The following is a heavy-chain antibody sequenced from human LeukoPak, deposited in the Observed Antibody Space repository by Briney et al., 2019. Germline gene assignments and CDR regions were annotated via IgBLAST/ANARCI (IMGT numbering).Heavy chain of an antibody. CDR2: IYYSGST. D-gene: IGHD2-15*01. CDR3: ARHGYCSGGSCYSSGFDY. J-gene: IGHJ4*02. V-gene: IGHV4-61*08. CDR1: GGSISSGGYY. Sequence: PSQTLSFTCTVSGGSISSGGYYWSWIRQPPGKGLEWIGYIYYSGSTNYNPSLKSRVTISVDTSRNQFSLKLSSVAAADTAVYYCARHGYCSGGSCYSSGFDYWGQGTLVTVSS.